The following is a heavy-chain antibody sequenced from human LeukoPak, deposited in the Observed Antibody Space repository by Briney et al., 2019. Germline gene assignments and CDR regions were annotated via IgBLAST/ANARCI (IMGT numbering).Heavy chain of an antibody. Sequence: SETLSLTCTVSGGSISSFYWSWIRQPAGKGLEWIGRVFTSGSTNYSPSLKSRVTLSVDTSKNQFSLKLSSVTAADTAMYYCARGRYGSGSYFFDYWGQGTLVTVSS. CDR1: GGSISSFY. V-gene: IGHV4-4*07. CDR3: ARGRYGSGSYFFDY. CDR2: VFTSGST. D-gene: IGHD3-10*01. J-gene: IGHJ4*02.